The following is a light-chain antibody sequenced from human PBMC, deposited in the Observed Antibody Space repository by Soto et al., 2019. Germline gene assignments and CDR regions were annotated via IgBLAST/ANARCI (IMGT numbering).Light chain of an antibody. CDR1: QSVSNN. J-gene: IGKJ5*01. CDR3: QQYNNWPPIT. CDR2: YAS. V-gene: IGKV3-15*01. Sequence: EIMMTQSPATLSVSPGERATLSCRASQSVSNNVAWYQQKPGQAPRLLIYYASTRATGIPARFSGSGSGTEFTLTISSLQSEDFALYYCQQYNNWPPITFGQGTRLEIE.